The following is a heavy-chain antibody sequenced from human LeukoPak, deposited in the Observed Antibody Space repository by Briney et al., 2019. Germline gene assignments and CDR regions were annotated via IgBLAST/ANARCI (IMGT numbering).Heavy chain of an antibody. CDR1: GGSITSTNW. Sequence: SGTLSLTCVVSGGSITSTNWWNWVRQPPGKGLEWIGEIHHGGSTNFNPSLKSRITILVDTSKNQFSLKLSSVTATDTAVYYCARGLRGGALRSFRYFDLWGRGTLVTVSS. D-gene: IGHD5/OR15-5a*01. J-gene: IGHJ2*01. CDR2: IHHGGST. V-gene: IGHV4-4*02. CDR3: ARGLRGGALRSFRYFDL.